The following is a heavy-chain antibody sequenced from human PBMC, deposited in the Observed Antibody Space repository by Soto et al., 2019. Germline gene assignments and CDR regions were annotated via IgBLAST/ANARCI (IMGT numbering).Heavy chain of an antibody. Sequence: PGGSLRLSCAASGFTFSSYSMNWVRQAPGKGLEWVSSISSSSSYIYYADSVKGRFTISRDNAKNSLYLQMNSLRAEDTAVYYCARAQDCSGGSCYYMDVWGKGTTVTVSS. D-gene: IGHD2-15*01. CDR2: ISSSSSYI. CDR3: ARAQDCSGGSCYYMDV. J-gene: IGHJ6*03. CDR1: GFTFSSYS. V-gene: IGHV3-21*01.